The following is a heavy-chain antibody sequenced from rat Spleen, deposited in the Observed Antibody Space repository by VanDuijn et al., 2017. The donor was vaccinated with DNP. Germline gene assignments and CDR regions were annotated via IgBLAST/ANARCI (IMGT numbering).Heavy chain of an antibody. CDR1: GFSLTKYH. J-gene: IGHJ3*01. CDR3: ARAGTTGTSNWFAY. Sequence: QVQLKESGPGLVQPSQTLSLTCTVSGFSLTKYHVHWVRQPPGKGLEWMVIMWSDGDTSYNSGLKSRLSISRDTSKSQVFLKMTSLQTEDTATYYCARAGTTGTSNWFAYWGQGTLVTVSS. V-gene: IGHV2-32*01. CDR2: MWSDGDT. D-gene: IGHD1-7*01.